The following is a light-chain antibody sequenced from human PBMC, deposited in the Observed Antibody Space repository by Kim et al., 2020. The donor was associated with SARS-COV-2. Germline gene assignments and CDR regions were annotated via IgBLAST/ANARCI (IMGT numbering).Light chain of an antibody. CDR2: EVT. Sequence: GQSVTSSCTGTNSDVGGYNYVSWFRQYPGKAPKRIIYEVTKRPSGVPDRLSGSKSGNTASLTVSWLQAEDEADYFCSSYAGSNTVVFGGGTQLTVL. CDR1: NSDVGGYNY. J-gene: IGLJ2*01. V-gene: IGLV2-8*01. CDR3: SSYAGSNTVV.